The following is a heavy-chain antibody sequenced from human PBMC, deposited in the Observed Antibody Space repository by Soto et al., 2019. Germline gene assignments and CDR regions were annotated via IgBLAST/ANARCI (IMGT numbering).Heavy chain of an antibody. CDR3: AKFSALSMFDISSAPDY. CDR1: GFAFSNYA. V-gene: IGHV3-23*01. J-gene: IGHJ4*02. D-gene: IGHD3-10*02. CDR2: ISGSGGNT. Sequence: EMQLLESGGGLVQPGGSLRLSCAASGFAFSNYALTWVRQAPGKGLEWVSTISGSGGNTFYADAVKGRFTISRDNSNTLYLQMNSLRVEDTAVYYCAKFSALSMFDISSAPDYWGRGTLVTVSA.